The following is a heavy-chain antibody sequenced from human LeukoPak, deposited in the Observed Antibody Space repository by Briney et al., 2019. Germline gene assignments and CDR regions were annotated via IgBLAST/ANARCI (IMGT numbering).Heavy chain of an antibody. V-gene: IGHV1-3*01. CDR3: ARDRGGTGDFGH. CDR2: INAGNGDT. CDR1: GYTFTSYA. Sequence: ASVKVSCKAPGYTFTSYAMHWVRRAPGQRLEWMGWINAGNGDTKYSQKFQGRVTIARDTSASTAYMELSSLRSEDTAVYYCARDRGGTGDFGHWGQGTLVTVSS. D-gene: IGHD1/OR15-1a*01. J-gene: IGHJ4*02.